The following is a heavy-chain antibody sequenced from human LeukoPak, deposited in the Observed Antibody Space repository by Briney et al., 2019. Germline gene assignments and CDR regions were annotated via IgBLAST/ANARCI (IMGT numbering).Heavy chain of an antibody. J-gene: IGHJ4*02. V-gene: IGHV1-18*01. CDR2: ISAY. Sequence: ASVKVSCKASGYTSTSYGISWVRQAPGQGLEWMGWISAYAQKFQGRVTMTTDTSTSTAYMELRSLRSDDTAVYYCARRFNYYDSSGYYEGFYFDYWGQGTLVTVPS. D-gene: IGHD3-22*01. CDR1: GYTSTSYG. CDR3: ARRFNYYDSSGYYEGFYFDY.